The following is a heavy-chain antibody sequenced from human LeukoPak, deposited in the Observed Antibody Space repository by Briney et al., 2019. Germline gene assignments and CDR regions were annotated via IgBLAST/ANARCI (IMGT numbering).Heavy chain of an antibody. J-gene: IGHJ4*02. CDR1: GGSFSGYY. CDR2: IYNSGST. Sequence: SETLSLTCAVYGGSFSGYYWSWIRQPPGKGLEWIGYIYNSGSTNYNPSLKSRVTISVDTSNNHLSLKLSSVTAADTAAYYCARAYDSSGPFDYWGQGTLVTVSS. CDR3: ARAYDSSGPFDY. D-gene: IGHD3-22*01. V-gene: IGHV4-59*01.